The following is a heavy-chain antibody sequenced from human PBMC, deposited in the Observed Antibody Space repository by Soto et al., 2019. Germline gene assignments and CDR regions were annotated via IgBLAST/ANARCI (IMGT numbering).Heavy chain of an antibody. CDR2: IYYSGST. J-gene: IGHJ4*02. D-gene: IGHD6-19*01. Sequence: SETLSLTCTVSGGSVSSGSYYWSWIRQPPGKGLEWIGYIYYSGSTNYNPSLKSRVTISVDTSKNQFSLKLSSVTAADTAVYYRAREEVAGTGIDYWGQGTLVTVSS. CDR1: GGSVSSGSYY. V-gene: IGHV4-61*01. CDR3: AREEVAGTGIDY.